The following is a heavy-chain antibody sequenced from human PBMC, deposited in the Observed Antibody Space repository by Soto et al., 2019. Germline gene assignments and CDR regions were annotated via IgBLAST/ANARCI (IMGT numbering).Heavy chain of an antibody. D-gene: IGHD2-2*01. Sequence: GGSLRLSCAASGLTFSNAWMNWVRQAPGKGLEWVGRIKSKTDGGTTDYAAPVKGRFTISRDDSKNTLYLQMNSLKTEDTAVYYCTTADCSSTSCPFSHNYYYGMDVWGQGTTVTVSS. J-gene: IGHJ6*02. CDR3: TTADCSSTSCPFSHNYYYGMDV. CDR1: GLTFSNAW. CDR2: IKSKTDGGTT. V-gene: IGHV3-15*07.